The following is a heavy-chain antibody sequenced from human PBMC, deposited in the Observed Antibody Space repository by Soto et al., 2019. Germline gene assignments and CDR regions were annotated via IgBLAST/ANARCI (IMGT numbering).Heavy chain of an antibody. CDR2: INGGNGNT. CDR1: EYTFTSYT. J-gene: IGHJ4*02. CDR3: ARELQGLYYFDY. D-gene: IGHD4-4*01. V-gene: IGHV1-3*01. Sequence: AASVKVSCKASEYTFTSYTMHWVRQAPGQRLEWMGWINGGNGNTKYSQKFQGRVTITRDTSASTAYMELSSLRSDDTAVYYCARELQGLYYFDYWGQGTLVTVSS.